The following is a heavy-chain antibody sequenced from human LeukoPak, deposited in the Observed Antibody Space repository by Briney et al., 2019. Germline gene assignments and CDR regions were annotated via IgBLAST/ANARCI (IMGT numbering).Heavy chain of an antibody. CDR1: GFTFSRYD. CDR2: VGTDGDT. CDR3: ARSPVDTSMKDAFDI. J-gene: IGHJ3*02. V-gene: IGHV3-13*01. Sequence: QPGGSLRLSCAVSGFTFSRYDMHWVRQATGKGLEWVSSVGTDGDTYYPGSVKGRFTISRGNAKNSLYLQMNSLRAGDTAVYYCARSPVDTSMKDAFDIWGQGTTVTVSS. D-gene: IGHD5-18*01.